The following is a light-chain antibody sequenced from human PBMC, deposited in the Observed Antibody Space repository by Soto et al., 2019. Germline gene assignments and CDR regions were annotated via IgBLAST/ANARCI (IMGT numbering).Light chain of an antibody. J-gene: IGKJ4*01. V-gene: IGKV4-1*01. Sequence: DIVMTQSPDSLAVSLGERATINCKSSQSVLYSSNNKNYLAWYQQKPGQPPKLLIYWASTRESGVTDRFSGSGSGTDFTLTSSSLQAEDVAVYYCQQYYGTPLTFGGGTKVEIK. CDR1: QSVLYSSNNKNY. CDR2: WAS. CDR3: QQYYGTPLT.